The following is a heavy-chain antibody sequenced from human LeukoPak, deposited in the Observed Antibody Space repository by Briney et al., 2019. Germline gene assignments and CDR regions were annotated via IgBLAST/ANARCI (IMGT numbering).Heavy chain of an antibody. CDR1: GLTVSANY. J-gene: IGHJ1*01. Sequence: PGKSLRLSCAVSGLTVSANYISWVRQPPGRGLEWVSIIYAGGTTYYAASVKGRFTISRDNSQNTVYLQMNNLRAEDTAVYYCARVFSPAAGYQYFQHWGQGTLITVSS. CDR3: ARVFSPAAGYQYFQH. V-gene: IGHV3-53*01. D-gene: IGHD6-13*01. CDR2: IYAGGTT.